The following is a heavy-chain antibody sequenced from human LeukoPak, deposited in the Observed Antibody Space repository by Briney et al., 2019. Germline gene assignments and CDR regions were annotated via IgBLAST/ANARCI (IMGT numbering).Heavy chain of an antibody. CDR1: GFTFSGSL. V-gene: IGHV3-73*01. CDR3: GSRGNYYSSYYMDV. CDR2: VRSRANSYAT. Sequence: GGSLRLSCAASGFTFSGSLLHWVRQASGKVLEWVGQVRSRANSYATAYAASVKGRFTISRDDSKKTAYLQMNSLKTEDTAIYYCGSRGNYYSSYYMDVWGKGTTVTASS. J-gene: IGHJ6*03. D-gene: IGHD3-10*01.